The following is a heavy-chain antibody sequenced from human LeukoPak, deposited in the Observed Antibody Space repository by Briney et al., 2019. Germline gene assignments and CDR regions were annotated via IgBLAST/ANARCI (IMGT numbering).Heavy chain of an antibody. D-gene: IGHD2-15*01. V-gene: IGHV3-33*06. Sequence: GGSLRLSCAASGFTFSSYGMHWVRQAPGKGLEWVAVIWYDGSNKYYADSVKGRFTISRDNSKNTLYLQMNSLRAEDTAVYYCAKDIAVVVAATPFDYWGQGTLVTVSS. J-gene: IGHJ4*02. CDR1: GFTFSSYG. CDR2: IWYDGSNK. CDR3: AKDIAVVVAATPFDY.